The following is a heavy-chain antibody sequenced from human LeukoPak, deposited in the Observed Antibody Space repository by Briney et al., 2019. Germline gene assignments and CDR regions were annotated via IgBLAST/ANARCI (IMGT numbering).Heavy chain of an antibody. V-gene: IGHV1-69*01. CDR2: SIPIFGTA. CDR1: GGTFSSYA. D-gene: IGHD2-2*01. Sequence: SVKVSCKASGGTFSSYAVSWVRQDPAQGVEWMGGSIPIFGTANYAQKFQGRVTITADESTSTAYMELSSLRSEDTAVYYCARGLGVVPAAPFDYWGQGTLVTVSS. CDR3: ARGLGVVPAAPFDY. J-gene: IGHJ4*02.